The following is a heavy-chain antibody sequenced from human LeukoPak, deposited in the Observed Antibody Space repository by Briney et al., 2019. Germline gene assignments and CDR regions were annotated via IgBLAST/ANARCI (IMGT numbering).Heavy chain of an antibody. D-gene: IGHD2-21*02. CDR2: INHSGST. V-gene: IGHV4-34*01. CDR3: ARGWGDSNPIDAYDI. CDR1: GGPFSGYC. J-gene: IGHJ3*02. Sequence: SETLSLTCAVYGGPFSGYCWSWIRQPPGKGLEWIGEINHSGSTNYNPSLKSRVTISVDTSKNQFSLKLSSVTAADTAVYYCARGWGDSNPIDAYDIWGQESMVTVSS.